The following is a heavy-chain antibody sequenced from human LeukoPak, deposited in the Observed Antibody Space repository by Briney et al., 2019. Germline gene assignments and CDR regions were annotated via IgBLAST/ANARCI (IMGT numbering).Heavy chain of an antibody. J-gene: IGHJ4*02. D-gene: IGHD3-10*01. CDR3: AREYYGSGRIDY. Sequence: PSETLSLTCTVSGGSISSYYWSWIRQPPGKGLEWIGYIYYSRSTNYNPSLKSRVTISVDTSKNQFSLKLSSVTAADTAVYYCAREYYGSGRIDYWGQGTLVTVSS. CDR1: GGSISSYY. CDR2: IYYSRST. V-gene: IGHV4-59*01.